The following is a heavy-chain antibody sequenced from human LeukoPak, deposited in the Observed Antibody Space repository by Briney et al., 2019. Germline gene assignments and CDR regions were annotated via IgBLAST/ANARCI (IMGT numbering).Heavy chain of an antibody. V-gene: IGHV4-61*02. D-gene: IGHD3-10*01. CDR2: IYTSGST. Sequence: SQTLSLTCTVSGGSISSGSYYWSWIRQPAGKGLERIGRIYTSGSTNYNPSPKSRVTISVDTSKNQFSLKLSSVTAADTAVYYCARGLTMVRGGNYYYMDVWGTGTTVTVSS. J-gene: IGHJ6*03. CDR1: GGSISSGSYY. CDR3: ARGLTMVRGGNYYYMDV.